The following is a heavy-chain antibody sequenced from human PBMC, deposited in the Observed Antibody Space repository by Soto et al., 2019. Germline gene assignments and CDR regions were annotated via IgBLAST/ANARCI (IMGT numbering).Heavy chain of an antibody. Sequence: QVQLVESGGGVVQPGRSLRLSCAASGFTFSSYAMHWVRQAPGKGLEWVAVISYDGSNKYYADSVKGRFTIFRDNSKNTLYLQMNSLRAEDTAVYYCARDRAAEYGSGSYYTGYWGQGTLVTVSS. CDR1: GFTFSSYA. D-gene: IGHD3-10*01. V-gene: IGHV3-30-3*01. CDR2: ISYDGSNK. CDR3: ARDRAAEYGSGSYYTGY. J-gene: IGHJ4*02.